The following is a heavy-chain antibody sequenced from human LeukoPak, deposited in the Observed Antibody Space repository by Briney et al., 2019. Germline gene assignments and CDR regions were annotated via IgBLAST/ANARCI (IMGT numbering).Heavy chain of an antibody. CDR1: GGSISSNSYH. CDR2: IFYTGST. V-gene: IGHV4-39*01. CDR3: ARQFSKYVDY. J-gene: IGHJ4*02. Sequence: SETLSLTCTVSGGSISSNSYHWGWIRQPPGKGLEWIGTIFYTGSTYYNPSLKSRVSISVDTSKNQFSLKLSSVTAADTAVYYCARQFSKYVDYWGQGTQVTVSS. D-gene: IGHD2/OR15-2a*01.